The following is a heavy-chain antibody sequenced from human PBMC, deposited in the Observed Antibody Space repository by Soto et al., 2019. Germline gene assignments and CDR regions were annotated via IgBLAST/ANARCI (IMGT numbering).Heavy chain of an antibody. CDR1: GFTFSNYW. CDR2: INSDGSIT. CDR3: ASGVAAAGSFDY. D-gene: IGHD6-13*01. V-gene: IGHV3-74*01. Sequence: GSLRLSCAASGFTFSNYWMHWVRQAPGKGLVWVSRINSDGSITSYADSVKGRLTISRDNAKNTLYLQMNSLRAEDTAVYYCASGVAAAGSFDYWGRGTLVTVSS. J-gene: IGHJ4*02.